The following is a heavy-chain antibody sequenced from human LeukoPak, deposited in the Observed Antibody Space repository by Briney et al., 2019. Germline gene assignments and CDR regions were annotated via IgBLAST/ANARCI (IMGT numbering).Heavy chain of an antibody. V-gene: IGHV3-7*03. D-gene: IGHD5-18*01. CDR3: AKYSHRIPTYMDY. J-gene: IGHJ4*02. CDR2: IKKDGSEK. Sequence: PGGSLRLSCTASGFIFSGSWMAWIRQAPGKGLEWVAIIKKDGSEKYYVDSMKGRFTISRDNAKNSLFLQMNSLRAEDTAIYYCAKYSHRIPTYMDYWGQGTLVTVSS. CDR1: GFIFSGSW.